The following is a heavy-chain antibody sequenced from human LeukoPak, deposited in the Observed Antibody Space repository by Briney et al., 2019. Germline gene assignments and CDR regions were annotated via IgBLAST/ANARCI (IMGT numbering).Heavy chain of an antibody. V-gene: IGHV4-38-2*01. Sequence: PSETLSLTCAVSGYSISSSYYWGWIRQPPGKGLEWIGSIYHSGSTYYNPSLKSRVTISVDTSKNQFSLRLSSVTAADTAVYYCARGVAVTANWFDPWDQGTLVTVSS. J-gene: IGHJ5*02. CDR1: GYSISSSYY. CDR3: ARGVAVTANWFDP. CDR2: IYHSGST. D-gene: IGHD2-21*02.